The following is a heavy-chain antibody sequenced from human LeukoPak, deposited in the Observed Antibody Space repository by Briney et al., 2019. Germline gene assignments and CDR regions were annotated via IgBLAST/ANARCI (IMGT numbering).Heavy chain of an antibody. J-gene: IGHJ6*02. D-gene: IGHD5-18*01. V-gene: IGHV1-3*01. CDR1: GYTVTIYA. CDR2: INAGNGNT. Sequence: ASVTVSFTSSGYTVTIYAMHWVRQAPGQRLGWMGWINAGNGNTKYSPKFQGRVTIIRDTSARTAYMELRSLRSEDMAVYYRARVSGYSYGRGYYYYYGIDVWGQRTTVTVSS. CDR3: ARVSGYSYGRGYYYYYGIDV.